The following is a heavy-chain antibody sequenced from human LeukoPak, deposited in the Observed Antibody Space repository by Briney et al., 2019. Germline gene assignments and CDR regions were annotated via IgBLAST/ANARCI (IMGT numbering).Heavy chain of an antibody. CDR1: GFTFSDYY. CDR3: AREAALRYFDWLHDY. D-gene: IGHD3-9*01. V-gene: IGHV3-11*01. Sequence: GGSLRLFCAASGFTFSDYYMSWIRQAPGKGLEWVSYISSSGSTIYYADSVKGRFTISRDNAKNSLYLQMNSLRAEDTAVYYCAREAALRYFDWLHDYWGQGTLVTVSS. CDR2: ISSSGSTI. J-gene: IGHJ4*02.